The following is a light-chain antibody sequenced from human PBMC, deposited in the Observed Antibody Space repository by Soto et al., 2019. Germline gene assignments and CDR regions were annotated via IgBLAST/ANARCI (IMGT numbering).Light chain of an antibody. V-gene: IGLV4-69*01. J-gene: IGLJ3*02. CDR2: LHADGTH. Sequence: QAVLTQPPSASASLGGSVKLTCTLSSGHSTYAITWLQHQPEKGPRFLMRLHADGTHYRGDGIPDRFSGSSSGTERYLTISSLQSEDEADYYCQTWDTDFHWVFGGGTMLTVL. CDR3: QTWDTDFHWV. CDR1: SGHSTYA.